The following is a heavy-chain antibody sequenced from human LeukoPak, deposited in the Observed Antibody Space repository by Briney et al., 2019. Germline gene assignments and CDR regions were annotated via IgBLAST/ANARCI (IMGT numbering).Heavy chain of an antibody. CDR2: IKQDGSEK. CDR1: GFTFSSYW. D-gene: IGHD6-6*01. J-gene: IGHJ4*02. V-gene: IGHV3-7*03. CDR3: ARRSPYSSSYFDY. Sequence: GGSLRLSCAASGFTFSSYWMSWVRQAPGKGLEWVANIKQDGSEKYYVDSVKGRFTISRDNAKNSLYLQMNSLRAEDTAVYYCARRSPYSSSYFDYWGQGTLVTVSS.